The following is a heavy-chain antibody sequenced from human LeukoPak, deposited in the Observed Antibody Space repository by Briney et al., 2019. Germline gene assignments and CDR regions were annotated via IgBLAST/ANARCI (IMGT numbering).Heavy chain of an antibody. Sequence: ASVKVSCTASGYTFTSYDINWVRQATGQGLEWMGWMNPNSGNTGYAQKFQGRVTITRNTSISTAYMELSSLRSEDTAVYYCARGLGTATDFDYWGQGTLVTVSS. CDR1: GYTFTSYD. CDR2: MNPNSGNT. J-gene: IGHJ4*02. D-gene: IGHD5-18*01. V-gene: IGHV1-8*01. CDR3: ARGLGTATDFDY.